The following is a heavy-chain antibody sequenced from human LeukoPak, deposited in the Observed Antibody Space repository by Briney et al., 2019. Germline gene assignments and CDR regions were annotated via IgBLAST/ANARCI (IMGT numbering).Heavy chain of an antibody. V-gene: IGHV3-23*01. D-gene: IGHD6-19*01. Sequence: GGSLRLSCAASGFTFSIYTMNWVRQAPGKGLEWVPIINYNVDNKYYADSVQGRFTISRDNSKNTVYLQMNSLRAEDTAIYYCAKDGHCPGALCPTQIAVAGYNDNWGQGTLVTVSS. CDR2: INYNVDNK. CDR3: AKDGHCPGALCPTQIAVAGYNDN. J-gene: IGHJ4*02. CDR1: GFTFSIYT.